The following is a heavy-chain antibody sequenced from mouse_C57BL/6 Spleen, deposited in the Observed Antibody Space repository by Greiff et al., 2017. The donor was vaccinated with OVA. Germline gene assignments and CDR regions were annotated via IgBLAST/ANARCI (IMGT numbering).Heavy chain of an antibody. J-gene: IGHJ2*01. CDR1: GYTFTSYW. V-gene: IGHV1-52*01. Sequence: QVQLQQPGAELVRPGSSVKLSCKASGYTFTSYWMHWVKQRPIQGLEWIGNIDPSDSETHYNQKFKDKATLTVDKSSSTASMQLSSLTSEDSAVYYCARRRGPYGHFDYWGQGTTLTVSS. CDR2: IDPSDSET. CDR3: ARRRGPYGHFDY. D-gene: IGHD1-1*02.